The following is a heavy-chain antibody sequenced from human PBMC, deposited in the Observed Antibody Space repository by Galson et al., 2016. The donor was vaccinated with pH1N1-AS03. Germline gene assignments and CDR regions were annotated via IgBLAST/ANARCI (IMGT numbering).Heavy chain of an antibody. CDR2: FIPIFGTT. V-gene: IGHV1-69*05. D-gene: IGHD1-7*01. CDR1: GGTFDNHP. CDR3: ARNSDSLGAFDV. J-gene: IGHJ3*01. Sequence: SVKVSCKASGGTFDNHPINWVRQAPGQGLEWMGGFIPIFGTTNYAPKYQGRVTFTTDDSPTTVYMELSNLRSEDTAVYYCARNSDSLGAFDVWGQGTLLSVSS.